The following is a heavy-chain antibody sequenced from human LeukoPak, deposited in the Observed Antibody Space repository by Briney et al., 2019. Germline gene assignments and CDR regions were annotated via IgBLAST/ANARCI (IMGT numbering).Heavy chain of an antibody. CDR1: GGSISSYY. CDR3: ARSVGDHYYDSSGYYGY. CDR2: IYYSGST. V-gene: IGHV4-59*01. J-gene: IGHJ4*02. D-gene: IGHD3-22*01. Sequence: SETLSLTCTVSGGSISSYYWSWIRQPPGKGLEWIGYIYYSGSTNYNPSLKSRVTISVDTSKNQFSLKLSSVTAADTAVYYCARSVGDHYYDSSGYYGYWGQGTLVTVSS.